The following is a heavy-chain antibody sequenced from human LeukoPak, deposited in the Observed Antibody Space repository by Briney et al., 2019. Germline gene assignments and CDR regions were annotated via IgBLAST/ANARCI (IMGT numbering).Heavy chain of an antibody. J-gene: IGHJ6*02. CDR2: ISSSGSTI. CDR1: GFTFSSYE. CDR3: ARDGCSSTSCYFVLESYYYYGMDV. Sequence: PGGSLRLSCAASGFTFSSYEMNWVRQAPGKGLEWVSYISSSGSTIYYADSVKGRFTISRDNAKNSLYLQMNSLRAEDTAVYYCARDGCSSTSCYFVLESYYYYGMDVWGQGTTVTVSS. V-gene: IGHV3-48*03. D-gene: IGHD2-2*01.